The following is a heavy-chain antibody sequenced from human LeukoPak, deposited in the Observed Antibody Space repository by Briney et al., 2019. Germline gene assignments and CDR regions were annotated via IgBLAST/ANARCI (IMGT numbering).Heavy chain of an antibody. CDR2: IYYSGST. CDR3: ARGTVALYYYYGMDV. V-gene: IGHV4-59*12. D-gene: IGHD4-11*01. Sequence: SEALSLTCTVSGGSISSYYWSWIRQPPGKGLEWIGYIYYSGSTNYNPSLKSRVTISVDTSKNQFSLKLSSVTAADTAVYYCARGTVALYYYYGMDVWGQGTTVTVSS. CDR1: GGSISSYY. J-gene: IGHJ6*02.